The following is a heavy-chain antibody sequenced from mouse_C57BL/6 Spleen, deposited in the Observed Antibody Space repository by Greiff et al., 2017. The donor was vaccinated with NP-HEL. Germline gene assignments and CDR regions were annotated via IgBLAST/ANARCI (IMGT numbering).Heavy chain of an antibody. CDR3: ARVGGYDQTAQAFFDY. J-gene: IGHJ2*01. CDR2: INPSNGGT. CDR1: GYTFTSYW. D-gene: IGHD3-2*02. Sequence: QVQLQQPGTELVKPGASVKLSCKASGYTFTSYWMHWVKQRPGQGLEWIGNINPSNGGTNYNEKFKSKATLTVDKSSSTAYMQLSSLTSEDSAVYYCARVGGYDQTAQAFFDYWGQGTTLTVS. V-gene: IGHV1-53*01.